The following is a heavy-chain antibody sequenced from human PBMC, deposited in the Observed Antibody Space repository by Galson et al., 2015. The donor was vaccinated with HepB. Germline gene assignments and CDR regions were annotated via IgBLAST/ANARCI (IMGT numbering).Heavy chain of an antibody. CDR2: NFYSGST. CDR1: GGSISSSNYY. J-gene: IGHJ4*02. Sequence: ETLSLTCTVSGGSISSSNYYWGWIRQPPGKGLEWIGSNFYSGSTYYNPSPKGRVTISVETSKNQLSLKVNSVTAADTAFYYCTSGRRDGYRYFDYWGQGTLVTVSS. CDR3: TSGRRDGYRYFDY. V-gene: IGHV4-39*01. D-gene: IGHD5-24*01.